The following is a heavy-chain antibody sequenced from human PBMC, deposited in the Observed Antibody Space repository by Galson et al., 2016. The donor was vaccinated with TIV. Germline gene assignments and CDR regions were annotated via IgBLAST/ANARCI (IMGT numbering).Heavy chain of an antibody. V-gene: IGHV3-30*04. CDR3: ARREGDYFYYYFYYMGV. CDR2: ISYDGNNK. CDR1: GFTFNNSA. Sequence: LRLSCAASGFTFNNSAIHWVRQAPGRGLEWVAVISYDGNNKYYADSVKGRFTLSRDNSKNTLYLQMNSLKTEDTAVYYCARREGDYFYYYFYYMGVWGKGTTVTVSS. D-gene: IGHD4-17*01. J-gene: IGHJ6*03.